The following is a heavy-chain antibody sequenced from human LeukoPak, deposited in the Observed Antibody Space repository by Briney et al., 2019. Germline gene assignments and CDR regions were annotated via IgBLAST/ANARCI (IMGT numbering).Heavy chain of an antibody. CDR2: IYYSGST. Sequence: SETLSLTCTVSGGSISSGSYHWGWIRQPPGKGLEWIGSIYYSGSTYYNSSLKSRVTISVDTSKNQFSLKLSSVTAADTAVYYCARRGWYYYFDYWGQGTLVTVSS. D-gene: IGHD6-19*01. CDR1: GGSISSGSYH. CDR3: ARRGWYYYFDY. V-gene: IGHV4-39*01. J-gene: IGHJ4*02.